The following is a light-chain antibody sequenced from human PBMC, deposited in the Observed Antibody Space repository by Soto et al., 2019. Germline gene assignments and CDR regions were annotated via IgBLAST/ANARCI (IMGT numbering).Light chain of an antibody. CDR1: SSDVGAYNF. CDR3: CSYAGSYTLV. V-gene: IGLV2-11*01. Sequence: QSALTQPRSVSGSPGQSVTISCTGTSSDVGAYNFVSWYQQHPGRVPKLMIYDVSRRPSGVPDRFSGSKSGNTASLTISGLQVDDEADYYCCSYAGSYTLVFGGGTQLTVL. J-gene: IGLJ3*02. CDR2: DVS.